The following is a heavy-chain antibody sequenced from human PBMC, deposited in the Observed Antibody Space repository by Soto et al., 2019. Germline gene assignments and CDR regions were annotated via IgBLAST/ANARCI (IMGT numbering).Heavy chain of an antibody. CDR1: GYTFTSYD. V-gene: IGHV1-8*01. CDR3: ARGSDPTYYDFWSGYYMFDY. Sequence: ASVKVSCKASGYTFTSYDINWVRQATGQGLEWMGWMNPNSGNTGYAQKFQGRVTMTRNTSISTAYMELSSLRSEDTAVYYCARGSDPTYYDFWSGYYMFDYWGQGTLVTVS. CDR2: MNPNSGNT. D-gene: IGHD3-3*01. J-gene: IGHJ4*02.